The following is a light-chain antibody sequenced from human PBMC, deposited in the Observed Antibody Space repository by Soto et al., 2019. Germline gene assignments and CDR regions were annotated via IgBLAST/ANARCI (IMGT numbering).Light chain of an antibody. CDR3: QQYNNWRTWT. Sequence: EIVMTQSPATLSVSPGERATLSCRASQSVSSNLAWYQQKPGQAPRLLIYGASTSATGIPGRFSGSGSGTEFTLTISSLQSEDFAVYYCQQYNNWRTWTFGQGTKVEIK. CDR1: QSVSSN. J-gene: IGKJ1*01. CDR2: GAS. V-gene: IGKV3-15*01.